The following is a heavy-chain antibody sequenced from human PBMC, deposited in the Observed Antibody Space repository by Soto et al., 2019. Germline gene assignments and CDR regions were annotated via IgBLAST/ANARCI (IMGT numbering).Heavy chain of an antibody. CDR3: ARDRHYYDSSGYYYFDY. CDR1: GGSVSSGSYY. Sequence: QVQLQESGPGLVKPSETLSLTCTVSGGSVSSGSYYWSWIRQPPGKGLEWIGYIYYSGSTNYNPSLKSRVTISVDTSKNQFSLKLSSVTAADTAVYYCARDRHYYDSSGYYYFDYWGQGTLVTVSS. D-gene: IGHD3-22*01. J-gene: IGHJ4*02. CDR2: IYYSGST. V-gene: IGHV4-61*01.